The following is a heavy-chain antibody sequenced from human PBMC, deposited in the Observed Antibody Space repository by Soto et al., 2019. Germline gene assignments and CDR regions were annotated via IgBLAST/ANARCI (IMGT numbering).Heavy chain of an antibody. Sequence: GVSLRHSVAAAGFVVSGNYMSWDRQAPGKGLEWVSVIYSDTSTFYADSVKGRFTISRDNSKNTLYLQMNSLRVEDTAVYFCARDRRGIDGYSKEDYYFDSWGLGTLVTVSS. J-gene: IGHJ4*02. D-gene: IGHD4-4*01. V-gene: IGHV3-53*01. CDR1: GFVVSGNY. CDR3: ARDRRGIDGYSKEDYYFDS. CDR2: IYSDTST.